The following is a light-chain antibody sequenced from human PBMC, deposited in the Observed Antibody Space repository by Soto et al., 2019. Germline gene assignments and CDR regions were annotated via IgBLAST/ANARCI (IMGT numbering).Light chain of an antibody. J-gene: IGKJ2*01. CDR3: QQYGSSFRYT. V-gene: IGKV3-20*01. CDR1: QSVNGNY. CDR2: GAS. Sequence: EIGLTQSPGTRSLSPGERATLSCRASQSVNGNYLTWYQQKPGQAPRLLTYGASSRATGIPDRFSGSGSGTDFTLTISRLEPEDFAVYYCQQYGSSFRYTFGQGTKLEIK.